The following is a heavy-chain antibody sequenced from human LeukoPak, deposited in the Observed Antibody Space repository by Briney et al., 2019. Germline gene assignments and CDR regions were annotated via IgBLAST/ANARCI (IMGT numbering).Heavy chain of an antibody. D-gene: IGHD2-15*01. V-gene: IGHV4-59*01. CDR1: GGSISSYY. CDR2: IYYSGST. Sequence: SETLSLTCTVSGGSISSYYWSWIRQPPGKGLEWIGYIYYSGSTNYNPSLKSRVTISVDTSKNQFSLKLSSVTAADTAVYYCARVSSDCSGGSCYSGYYYYYMDVWGKGATVTVSS. CDR3: ARVSSDCSGGSCYSGYYYYYMDV. J-gene: IGHJ6*03.